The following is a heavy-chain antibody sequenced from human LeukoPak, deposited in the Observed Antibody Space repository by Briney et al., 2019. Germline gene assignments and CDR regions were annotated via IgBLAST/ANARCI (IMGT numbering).Heavy chain of an antibody. CDR3: ARDRGRGGYYDFWSGYDY. CDR2: ISSSGSTI. V-gene: IGHV3-48*03. CDR1: GFTFSSYA. J-gene: IGHJ4*02. D-gene: IGHD3-3*01. Sequence: GGSLRLSCAASGFTFSSYAMNWVRQAPGKGLEWVSYISSSGSTIYYADSVKGRFTISRDNAKNSLYLQMNSLRAEDTAVYYCARDRGRGGYYDFWSGYDYWGQGTLVTVSS.